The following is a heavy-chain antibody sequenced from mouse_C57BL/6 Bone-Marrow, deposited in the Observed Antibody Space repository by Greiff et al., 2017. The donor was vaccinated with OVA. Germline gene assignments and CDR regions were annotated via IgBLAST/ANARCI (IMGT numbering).Heavy chain of an antibody. J-gene: IGHJ4*01. V-gene: IGHV5-12*01. CDR3: ARQGNYDYYAMDY. Sequence: EVHLVESGGGLVQPGGSLKLSCAASGFTFSDYYMYWVRQTPEKRLEWVAYISNGGGSTYYPDTVKGRFTISRDNAKNTLYLQMSRLKSEDTAMYYCARQGNYDYYAMDYWGQGTSVTVSS. CDR2: ISNGGGST. CDR1: GFTFSDYY. D-gene: IGHD2-1*01.